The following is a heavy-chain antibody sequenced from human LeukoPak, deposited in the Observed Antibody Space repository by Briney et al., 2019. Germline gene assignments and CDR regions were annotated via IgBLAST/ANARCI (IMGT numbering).Heavy chain of an antibody. V-gene: IGHV3-23*01. CDR1: GFTFSSYA. Sequence: GGSLRLSCAASGFTFSSYAMSWVRQAPGKGLEWVSAISGSGGSTYYADSVKGRFTISRDNSKNTLYLQMNSLRAEDTAVYYCAKDEGSWYSYGHFDYWGQGTLVTVSS. J-gene: IGHJ4*02. D-gene: IGHD5-18*01. CDR3: AKDEGSWYSYGHFDY. CDR2: ISGSGGST.